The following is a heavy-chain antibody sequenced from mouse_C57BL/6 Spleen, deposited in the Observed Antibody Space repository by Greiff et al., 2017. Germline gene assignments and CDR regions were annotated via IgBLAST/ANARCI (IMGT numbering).Heavy chain of an antibody. V-gene: IGHV5-9*01. D-gene: IGHD1-1*02. CDR3: AKGALWREGFAY. J-gene: IGHJ3*01. Sequence: EVMLVESGGGLVKPGGSLKLSCAASGFTFSSYTMSWVRQTPEKRLEWVATISGGGGNTYYPDSVKGRFTISRDNAKNTLYLQMSSLRSEDTAVYYCAKGALWREGFAYWGQGTLVTVSA. CDR2: ISGGGGNT. CDR1: GFTFSSYT.